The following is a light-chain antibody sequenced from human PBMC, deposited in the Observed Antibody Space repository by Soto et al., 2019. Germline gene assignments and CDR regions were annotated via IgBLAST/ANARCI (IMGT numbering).Light chain of an antibody. CDR2: EVT. Sequence: QSALTQHASVSGSPGQSITISCTGTSSDVGGYDYVSWYQQHPGKAPKVMIYEVTHRPSGVSYRFSGSKSGNTASLTISGLQADDEADYYCSSYTGTSGRVFGTGTKVTVL. CDR1: SSDVGGYDY. V-gene: IGLV2-14*01. J-gene: IGLJ1*01. CDR3: SSYTGTSGRV.